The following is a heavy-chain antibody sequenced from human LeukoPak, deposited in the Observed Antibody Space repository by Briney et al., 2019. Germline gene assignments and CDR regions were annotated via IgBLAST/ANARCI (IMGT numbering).Heavy chain of an antibody. Sequence: SETLSLTCTVSGGSISRYYWNWIRQPPGKGLEWIGYIYNSGTTNYNPSLKSRVTISADTSKNQFSLKLSSVTAADTAVYYCASQPDHYYDSSGRDYWGQGTLVTVSS. CDR3: ASQPDHYYDSSGRDY. J-gene: IGHJ4*02. D-gene: IGHD3-22*01. CDR2: IYNSGTT. V-gene: IGHV4-59*12. CDR1: GGSISRYY.